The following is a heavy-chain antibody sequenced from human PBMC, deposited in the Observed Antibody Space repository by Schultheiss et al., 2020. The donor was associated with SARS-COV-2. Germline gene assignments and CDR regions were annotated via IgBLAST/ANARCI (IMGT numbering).Heavy chain of an antibody. CDR1: GFTFSSYS. V-gene: IGHV3-21*01. CDR3: ARGQTTVTRKHHDY. Sequence: EGSLRLSCAASGFTFSSYSMNWVRQAPGKGLEWVSSISSSSSYIYYADSVKGRFTISRDNAKNSLYLQMNSLRAEDTAVYYCARGQTTVTRKHHDYWGQGTLVTVSS. D-gene: IGHD4-17*01. J-gene: IGHJ4*02. CDR2: ISSSSSYI.